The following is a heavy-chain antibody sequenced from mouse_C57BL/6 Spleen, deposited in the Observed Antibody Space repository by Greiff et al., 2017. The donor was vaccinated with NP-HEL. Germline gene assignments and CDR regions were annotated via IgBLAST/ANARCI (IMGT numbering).Heavy chain of an antibody. CDR3: ARDVGSPSNTVVAKGFDY. D-gene: IGHD1-1*01. CDR2: ISDGGSYT. CDR1: GFTFSSYA. J-gene: IGHJ2*01. Sequence: DVKLVESGGGLVKPGGSLKLSCAASGFTFSSYAMSWVRQTPEKRLEWVATISDGGSYTYYQDNVKGRFTISTDNAKNNLYLQMSHLKSEDTAMYYWARDVGSPSNTVVAKGFDYWGQRTTLTVSS. V-gene: IGHV5-4*01.